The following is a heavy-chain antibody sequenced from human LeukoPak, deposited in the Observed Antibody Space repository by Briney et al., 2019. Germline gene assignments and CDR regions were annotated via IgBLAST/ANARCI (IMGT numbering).Heavy chain of an antibody. CDR3: ARDYVWGSSESDY. J-gene: IGHJ4*02. D-gene: IGHD7-27*01. CDR1: GFTFSNYW. Sequence: PGRSLRLPCAASGFTFSNYWMTWFRQTPGKDLEGVGNVKYDGSEKYYVDSVKGRFTISRDNAKNSLYLHMNSLRVEDTAIYYCARDYVWGSSESDYWGQGTLVAVSS. V-gene: IGHV3-7*01. CDR2: VKYDGSEK.